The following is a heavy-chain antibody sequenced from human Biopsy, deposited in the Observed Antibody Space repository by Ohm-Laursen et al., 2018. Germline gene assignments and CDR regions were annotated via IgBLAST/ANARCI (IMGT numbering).Heavy chain of an antibody. CDR1: GASVKTSGYF. CDR3: VREPKTGTAEAWYFDL. Sequence: TLSLTCSVSGASVKTSGYFWAWIRQRPVKGLGWIGYISYNERTHYNPSLTSRLAISFDTSNNRISLQLRSVSVADTAVYYCVREPKTGTAEAWYFDLWGRGSPVTVPS. CDR2: ISYNERT. V-gene: IGHV4-31*03. J-gene: IGHJ2*01. D-gene: IGHD3-9*01.